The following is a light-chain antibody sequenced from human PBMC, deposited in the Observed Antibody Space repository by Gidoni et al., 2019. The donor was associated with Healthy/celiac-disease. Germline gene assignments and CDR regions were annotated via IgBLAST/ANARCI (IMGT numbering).Light chain of an antibody. V-gene: IGKV3-20*01. CDR1: QSVSSSD. Sequence: EIVLTQSPGTLSLSPGERATLSCRASQSVSSSDLAWYQQKPGQAPRLLIYGASSRATGIPDRFSGSGSGTDFTLTISRLEPEDFAVYYCQQYGSSPRTFGPXTKVDIK. J-gene: IGKJ3*01. CDR3: QQYGSSPRT. CDR2: GAS.